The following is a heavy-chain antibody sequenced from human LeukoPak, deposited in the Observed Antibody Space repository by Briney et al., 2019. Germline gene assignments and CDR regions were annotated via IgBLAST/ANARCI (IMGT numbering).Heavy chain of an antibody. CDR2: ISGSGGST. CDR1: GFTFSSYA. CDR3: ARDNWNYNAFDY. J-gene: IGHJ4*02. V-gene: IGHV3-23*01. Sequence: PGGSLRLSCAASGFTFSSYAMSWVRQAPGKGLEWVSAISGSGGSTYYADSVKGRFTISRDNAKNSLYLQMNSLRAEDTAVYYCARDNWNYNAFDYWGQGTLVTVSS. D-gene: IGHD1-7*01.